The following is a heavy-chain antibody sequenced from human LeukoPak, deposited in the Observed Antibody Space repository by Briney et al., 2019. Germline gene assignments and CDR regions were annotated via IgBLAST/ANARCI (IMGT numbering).Heavy chain of an antibody. Sequence: ASVTVSCKASGYTFTGYYIHWLRQAPGKGLEWMGWINPNSGGTNSAQKFQGRVTMTRDTSISTAYMELSRLTSDDTAVYYCARHPYSGSYHFDYWGQGTLVTVSS. V-gene: IGHV1-2*02. CDR1: GYTFTGYY. CDR2: INPNSGGT. J-gene: IGHJ4*02. CDR3: ARHPYSGSYHFDY. D-gene: IGHD1-26*01.